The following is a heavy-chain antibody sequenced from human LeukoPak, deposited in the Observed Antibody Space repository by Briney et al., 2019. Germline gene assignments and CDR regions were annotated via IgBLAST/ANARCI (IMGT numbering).Heavy chain of an antibody. D-gene: IGHD1-1*01. CDR2: INHSGST. CDR1: GGSFSGYY. Sequence: ASETLSLTCAVYGGSFSGYYWSWIRQPPGKGLEWIGEINHSGSTNYNPSLKSRVTISVDTSKNQFSLKLSSVTAADTAVHYCARGNWQPYYFDYWGQGTLVTVSS. J-gene: IGHJ4*02. V-gene: IGHV4-34*01. CDR3: ARGNWQPYYFDY.